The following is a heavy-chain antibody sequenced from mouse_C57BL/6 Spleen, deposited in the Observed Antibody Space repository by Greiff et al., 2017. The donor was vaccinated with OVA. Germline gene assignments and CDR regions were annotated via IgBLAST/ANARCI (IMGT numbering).Heavy chain of an antibody. Sequence: QVHVKQPGAELVRPGTSVKLSCKASGYTFTSYWMHWVKQRPGQGLEWIGVIDPSDSYTNYNQKFKGKATLTVDTSSSTAYMQLSSLTSEDSAVYYCSRRYPYYAMDYWGQGTSVTVSS. V-gene: IGHV1-59*01. CDR3: SRRYPYYAMDY. D-gene: IGHD1-1*01. J-gene: IGHJ4*01. CDR2: IDPSDSYT. CDR1: GYTFTSYW.